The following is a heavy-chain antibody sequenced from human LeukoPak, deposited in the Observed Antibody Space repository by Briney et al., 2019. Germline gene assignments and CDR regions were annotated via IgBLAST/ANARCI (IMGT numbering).Heavy chain of an antibody. Sequence: PGGSLRLSCAASGFTFSSYAMSWVRQPPGKGLEWIGEINHSGSTNYNPSLKSRVTISVDTSKNQFSLKLSSVTAADTAVYYCARGTPVDYDSSGTFDYWGQGTLVTVSS. J-gene: IGHJ4*02. CDR1: GFTFSSYA. D-gene: IGHD3-22*01. CDR2: INHSGST. V-gene: IGHV4-34*01. CDR3: ARGTPVDYDSSGTFDY.